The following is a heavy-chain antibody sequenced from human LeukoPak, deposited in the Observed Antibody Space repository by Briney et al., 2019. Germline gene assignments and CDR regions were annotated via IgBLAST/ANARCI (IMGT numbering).Heavy chain of an antibody. D-gene: IGHD5-24*01. CDR1: GFTFNSYG. CDR2: ISYDGSNK. CDR3: AKDGQRGGYYKGCDY. J-gene: IGHJ4*02. V-gene: IGHV3-30*18. Sequence: GGSLRLSCAASGFTFNSYGMHWVRQAPGKGLEWVAVISYDGSNKYYADSVKGRSTISRDNSKNTLYLQMNSLRAEDTAVYYCAKDGQRGGYYKGCDYWGQGTLVTVSS.